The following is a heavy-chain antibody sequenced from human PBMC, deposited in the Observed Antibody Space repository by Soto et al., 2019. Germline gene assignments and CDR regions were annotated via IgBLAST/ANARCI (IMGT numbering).Heavy chain of an antibody. D-gene: IGHD1-26*01. V-gene: IGHV4-59*08. CDR1: GGSIDGYN. J-gene: IGHJ6*02. CDR2: VYYSGGS. Sequence: QVQLQESGPGLVKPSETLSLTCAVSGGSIDGYNCAWIRQPPGRTLEWVGYVYYSGGSRYNPSPQWRISRSIDSSKSHLTLQLRSVTAAAAAVSYCVWHGIGNRRGFVDVWGRGTPVIVSS. CDR3: VWHGIGNRRGFVDV.